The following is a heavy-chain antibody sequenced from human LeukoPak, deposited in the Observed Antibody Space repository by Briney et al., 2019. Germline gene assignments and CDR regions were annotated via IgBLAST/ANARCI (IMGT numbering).Heavy chain of an antibody. CDR3: ARGLVGATRGFDY. CDR2: IYSGGST. V-gene: IGHV3-66*01. D-gene: IGHD1-26*01. Sequence: GGSLRLSCAASGFTVSSNYMSWVRQAPGKGLEWVSVIYSGGSTYYADSVKDRFTISRDNSKNTLYLQMNSLRAEDTAVYYCARGLVGATRGFDYWGQGTLVTVSS. J-gene: IGHJ4*02. CDR1: GFTVSSNY.